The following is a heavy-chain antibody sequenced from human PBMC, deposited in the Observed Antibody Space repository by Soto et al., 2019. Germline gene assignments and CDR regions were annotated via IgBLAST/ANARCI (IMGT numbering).Heavy chain of an antibody. CDR2: ISYDGSNK. J-gene: IGHJ4*02. D-gene: IGHD3-10*01. Sequence: GGSLRLSCAASGFTFSSYGMHWVRQAPGKGLEWVAVISYDGSNKYYADSVKGRFTISRDNSKNTLYLQMNSLRAEDTAVYYCAKDYSGPPRNYYGSGSYYPSALGGPNWGQGTLVTVSS. CDR3: AKDYSGPPRNYYGSGSYYPSALGGPN. CDR1: GFTFSSYG. V-gene: IGHV3-30*18.